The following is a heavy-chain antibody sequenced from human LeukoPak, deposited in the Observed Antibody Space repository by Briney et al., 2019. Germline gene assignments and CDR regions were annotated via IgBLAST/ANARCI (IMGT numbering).Heavy chain of an antibody. CDR1: GGTFSSYA. D-gene: IGHD1-14*01. V-gene: IGHV1-69*13. Sequence: SVKVSCKASGGTFSSYAISWVRQAPGQGLEWMGGIIPIFGTANYAQKLQGRVMITADESTSTAYMELSSLRSEDTAVYYCARGGIARYNWFDPWGQGTLVTVSS. CDR2: IIPIFGTA. J-gene: IGHJ5*02. CDR3: ARGGIARYNWFDP.